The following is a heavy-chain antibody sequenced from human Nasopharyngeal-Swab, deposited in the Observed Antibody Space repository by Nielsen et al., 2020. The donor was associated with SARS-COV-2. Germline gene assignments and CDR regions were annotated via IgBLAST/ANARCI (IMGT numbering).Heavy chain of an antibody. CDR1: GYSFTSYW. CDR3: ARLAPVTTNYYYYGMDV. CDR2: IYPGDSDT. J-gene: IGHJ6*02. D-gene: IGHD4-11*01. V-gene: IGHV5-51*01. Sequence: GASLQISCKGSGYSFTSYWIGWARQMPGKGLEWMGIIYPGDSDTRYSPSFQGQVTISADKSISTAYLQWSSLKASDTAMYYCARLAPVTTNYYYYGMDVWGQGTTVTVSS.